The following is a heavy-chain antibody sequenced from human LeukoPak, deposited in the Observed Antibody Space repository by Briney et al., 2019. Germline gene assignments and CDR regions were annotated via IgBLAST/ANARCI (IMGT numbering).Heavy chain of an antibody. CDR1: GFAFNTYS. CDR3: AELGITMIGGV. V-gene: IGHV3-7*01. D-gene: IGHD3-10*02. J-gene: IGHJ6*04. CDR2: MKQDGSET. Sequence: GGSLRLSCAASGFAFNTYSMSWVRQAPGKGLEWVANMKQDGSETYYVDSVKGRFTISRDNAKNSLYLQMNSLRAEDTAVYYCAELGITMIGGVWGKGTTVTISS.